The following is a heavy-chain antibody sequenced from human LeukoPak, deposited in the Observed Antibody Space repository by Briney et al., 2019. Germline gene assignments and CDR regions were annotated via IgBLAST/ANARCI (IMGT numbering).Heavy chain of an antibody. CDR1: VYTFSSYA. D-gene: IGHD2-21*01. CDR2: ISVSGGST. CDR3: AKFLPTQIVVANYYFDY. V-gene: IGHV3-23*01. J-gene: IGHJ4*02. Sequence: GGSLRLSCAASVYTFSSYAMSCVRHAPGRGLEWVSDISVSGGSTHYADSVGGRFTISRDNSKNTLKLQINSLRAEDTAVYYCAKFLPTQIVVANYYFDYWGQGALGTASS.